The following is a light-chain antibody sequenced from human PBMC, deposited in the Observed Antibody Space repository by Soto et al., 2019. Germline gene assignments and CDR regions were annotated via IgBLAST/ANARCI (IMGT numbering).Light chain of an antibody. J-gene: IGLJ3*02. CDR2: EVY. CDR1: SSDVGTYNL. V-gene: IGLV2-23*02. CDR3: CSYIGHNSWV. Sequence: QSALTQPASVSGSPGQSITVSCTGTSSDVGTYNLVSWYQQHPGKGPKLIVYEVYKRPSGVSDRFSGSKSGNSASLTISGLQAEDEADYYCCSYIGHNSWVFGGGTKLTVL.